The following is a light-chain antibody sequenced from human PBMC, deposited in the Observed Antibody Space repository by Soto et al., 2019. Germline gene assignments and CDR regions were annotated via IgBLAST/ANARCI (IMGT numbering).Light chain of an antibody. J-gene: IGKJ5*01. Sequence: EIVLTQSPGTLSLSPGERATLSCRASQSISNYLAWYQHKPGQTPRLLTYDASNRATGIPVRFSGSGSGTDFTLTISSLEPKDFAVYYCQHRSNWYTFGQGTRLEIK. CDR1: QSISNY. CDR2: DAS. V-gene: IGKV3-11*01. CDR3: QHRSNWYT.